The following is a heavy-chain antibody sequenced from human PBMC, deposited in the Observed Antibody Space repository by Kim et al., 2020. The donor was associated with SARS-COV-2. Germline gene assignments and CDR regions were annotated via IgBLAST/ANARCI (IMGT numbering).Heavy chain of an antibody. D-gene: IGHD4-4*01. V-gene: IGHV3-48*03. CDR3: ARGPNYSPFDY. Sequence: SYADSVRGRLPISRDNDKNSLYLQMNSLRAEDTAVYYCARGPNYSPFDYWGQGTLVTVSS. J-gene: IGHJ4*02.